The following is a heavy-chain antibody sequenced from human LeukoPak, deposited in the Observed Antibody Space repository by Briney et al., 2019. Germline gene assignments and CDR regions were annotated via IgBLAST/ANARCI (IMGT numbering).Heavy chain of an antibody. V-gene: IGHV1-18*04. Sequence: ASVKVSCKASGYTFTSYGISWVRQARGQGLEWMGWISAYNGNTNYAQKLQGRVTMTTDTSTSTAYMELRSLRSDDTAVYYCARESGWYRREYYFDYWGQGTLVTVSS. J-gene: IGHJ4*02. D-gene: IGHD6-19*01. CDR2: ISAYNGNT. CDR3: ARESGWYRREYYFDY. CDR1: GYTFTSYG.